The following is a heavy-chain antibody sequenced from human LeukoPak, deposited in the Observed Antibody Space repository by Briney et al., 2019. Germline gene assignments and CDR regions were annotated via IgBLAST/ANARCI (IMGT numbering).Heavy chain of an antibody. CDR3: ARQNDFRLDY. Sequence: GESLRISCKGSGYTFSSYWIGWVRQMPGKGLEWMGIIYPGDSDTRYSPSLQGQVTISVDTSIGTAYLQRSSLKASDTAIYYCARQNDFRLDYWGQGTLVTVSS. CDR2: IYPGDSDT. D-gene: IGHD3-3*01. CDR1: GYTFSSYW. V-gene: IGHV5-51*01. J-gene: IGHJ4*02.